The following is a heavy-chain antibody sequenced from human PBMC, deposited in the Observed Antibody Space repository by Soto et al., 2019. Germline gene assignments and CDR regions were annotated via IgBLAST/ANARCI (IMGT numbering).Heavy chain of an antibody. J-gene: IGHJ5*02. V-gene: IGHV3-48*01. CDR1: GFTFSSYS. Sequence: GGSLRLSCAASGFTFSSYSMNWVRQAPGKGLEWVSYISSSSSTIYYADSVKGRFTISRDNAKNSLYLQMNSLRAEDTAVYYCARDLGTMVRGVTALNWFDPWGQGTLVTVSS. CDR3: ARDLGTMVRGVTALNWFDP. D-gene: IGHD3-10*01. CDR2: ISSSSSTI.